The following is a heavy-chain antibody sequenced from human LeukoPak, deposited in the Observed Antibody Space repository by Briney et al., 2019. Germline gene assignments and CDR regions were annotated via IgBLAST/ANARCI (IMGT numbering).Heavy chain of an antibody. CDR1: GYTFTSYD. J-gene: IGHJ4*02. D-gene: IGHD3-22*01. V-gene: IGHV1-8*03. CDR3: ARGSRNHYDGSGYYHY. CDR2: MNPNSGNT. Sequence: ASVKVSCKASGYTFTSYDINWVRQATGQGLEWMGWMNPNSGNTGYAQKFQGRVTITRNTSISTAYMELSSLRAEDMAVYYCARGSRNHYDGSGYYHYWGQGTLVTVSS.